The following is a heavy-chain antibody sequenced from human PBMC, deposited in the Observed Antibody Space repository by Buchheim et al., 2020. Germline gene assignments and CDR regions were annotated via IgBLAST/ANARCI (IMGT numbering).Heavy chain of an antibody. J-gene: IGHJ4*02. CDR1: GFSFSSYV. CDR3: AKEGGHWDC. CDR2: IAATGSAP. V-gene: IGHV3-23*01. Sequence: EEQLLESGGGLVQPGGSLRLSCAASGFSFSSYVMTWVRQAPGKGLEWVSAIAATGSAPYSADSVKGRFTISRDNSKNTLYLQMNSLRAEDTALYFCAKEGGHWDCWGQGTL.